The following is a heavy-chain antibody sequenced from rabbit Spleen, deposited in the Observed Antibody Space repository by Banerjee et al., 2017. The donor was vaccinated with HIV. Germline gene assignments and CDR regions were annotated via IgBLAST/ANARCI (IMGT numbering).Heavy chain of an antibody. D-gene: IGHD4-2*01. CDR2: IDVTRTGTT. Sequence: QSLEESGGDLVKPGASLTLTCKASGLDFSSRYWICWVRQAPGKGLEWIACIDVTRTGTTYSASWVNGRYTISKTSSTTVTLQMTSLTAADTATYFCARDAAGREDFNLWGPGTLVTVS. CDR3: ARDAAGREDFNL. V-gene: IGHV1S40*01. CDR1: GLDFSSRYW. J-gene: IGHJ4*01.